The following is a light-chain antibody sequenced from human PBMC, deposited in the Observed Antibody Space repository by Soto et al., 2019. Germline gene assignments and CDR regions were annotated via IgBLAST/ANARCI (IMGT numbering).Light chain of an antibody. CDR2: DAS. Sequence: EVLMTQSPATLSVSPGERATLSCRASQSVSGKLAWYQQKPGQAPRLLIYDASTRATGIPARFSGSGSGTEFTLTISSLQSEDFAVYYCQQYVNWPLTFGGGTKVDIK. CDR3: QQYVNWPLT. V-gene: IGKV3-15*01. CDR1: QSVSGK. J-gene: IGKJ4*01.